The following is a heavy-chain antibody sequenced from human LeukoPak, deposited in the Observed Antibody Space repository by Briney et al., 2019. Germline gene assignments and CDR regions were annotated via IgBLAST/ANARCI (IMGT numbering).Heavy chain of an antibody. CDR3: ARDRGGIVVVAGSGLNWFDP. D-gene: IGHD2-15*01. CDR1: GYTFTSYY. CDR2: INPSGGST. V-gene: IGHV1-46*01. J-gene: IGHJ5*02. Sequence: GASVEVSCKASGYTFTSYYMHWVRQAPGQGLEWMGIINPSGGSTSYAQKFQGRVTMTRDMSTSTVYMELSSLRSEDTAVYYCARDRGGIVVVAGSGLNWFDPWGQGTLVTVSS.